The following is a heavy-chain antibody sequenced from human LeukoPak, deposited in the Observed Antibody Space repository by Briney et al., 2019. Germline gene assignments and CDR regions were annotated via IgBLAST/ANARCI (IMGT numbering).Heavy chain of an antibody. CDR1: GFTFDDYA. CDR3: AKDRGAGWYSHDAFDI. V-gene: IGHV3-43*02. Sequence: PGGSLRLPCAASGFTFDDYAMHWVRQAPGKGLEWVSLISGDGGSTYLPDSVKGRFTVSRHNTKSTLYLQMNSLRAEDTALYYCAKDRGAGWYSHDAFDIWGQGTMVTISS. J-gene: IGHJ3*02. CDR2: ISGDGGST. D-gene: IGHD6-19*01.